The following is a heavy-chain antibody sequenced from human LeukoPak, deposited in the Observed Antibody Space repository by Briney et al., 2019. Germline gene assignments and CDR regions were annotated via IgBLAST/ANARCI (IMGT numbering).Heavy chain of an antibody. CDR2: ISYGGTNK. CDR3: AKESTTYYYYGMHV. Sequence: PGRSLRLSCAASGFTFSNYAMHWVHQAPGKGLEWVAVISYGGTNKYYPDSVKGRFTISRDNSYNTLYLQMDSLTAEDTAVYYCAKESTTYYYYGMHVWGQGTTVTVSS. V-gene: IGHV3-30*18. CDR1: GFTFSNYA. D-gene: IGHD2/OR15-2a*01. J-gene: IGHJ6*02.